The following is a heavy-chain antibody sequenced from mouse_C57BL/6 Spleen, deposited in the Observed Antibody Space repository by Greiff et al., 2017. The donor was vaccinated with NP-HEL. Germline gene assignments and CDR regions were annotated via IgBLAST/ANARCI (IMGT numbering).Heavy chain of an antibody. J-gene: IGHJ4*01. V-gene: IGHV1-54*01. D-gene: IGHD3-1*01. CDR1: GYAFTNYL. Sequence: VQLQQSGAELVRPGTSVKVSCKASGYAFTNYLIEWVKQRPGQGLEWIGVINPGSGGTNYNEKFKGKATLTAEKSSSTAYMQLSSLTSEDAAVYFCARSGRGYAMDYWGQGTSVTVSS. CDR2: INPGSGGT. CDR3: ARSGRGYAMDY.